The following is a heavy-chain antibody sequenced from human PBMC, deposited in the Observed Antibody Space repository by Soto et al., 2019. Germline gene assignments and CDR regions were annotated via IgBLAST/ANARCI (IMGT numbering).Heavy chain of an antibody. Sequence: GGSLRLSCAASGFTFSSYGMHWVRQAPGKGLEWVAVIWYDGSNKYYADSVKGRFTISRDNSKNTLYLQMNSLRAEDTAVYYCARARGYSNYYFDYWAQGTLVTVSS. V-gene: IGHV3-33*01. CDR2: IWYDGSNK. D-gene: IGHD4-4*01. J-gene: IGHJ4*02. CDR3: ARARGYSNYYFDY. CDR1: GFTFSSYG.